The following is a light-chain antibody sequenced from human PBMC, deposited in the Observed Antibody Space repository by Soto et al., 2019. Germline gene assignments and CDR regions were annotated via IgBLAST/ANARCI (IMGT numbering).Light chain of an antibody. Sequence: DMQVTQSPSSLSASVGDRGTITCRASQSISTYLNWYQQKPGKAPKLLIYAASSLQSGVPSTFSGSGSGTDFTLTINTLQPEDFGTYYCQESHRDLLIFGPGTKVDIK. CDR3: QESHRDLLI. CDR1: QSISTY. CDR2: AAS. V-gene: IGKV1-39*01. J-gene: IGKJ3*01.